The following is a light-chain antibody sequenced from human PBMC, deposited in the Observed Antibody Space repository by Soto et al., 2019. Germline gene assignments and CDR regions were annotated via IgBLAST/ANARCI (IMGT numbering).Light chain of an antibody. CDR1: QSISFY. CDR2: AAS. J-gene: IGKJ1*01. Sequence: DIHMTQSPSSLSASVGDRVTITCRASQSISFYLNWYQQRPGKAPYLLIYAASSVQSGVPSRFSGSGSGPEFTLTIHSLQPDDFETYYCQQSYSDRWSFGQRTKVEI. CDR3: QQSYSDRWS. V-gene: IGKV1-39*01.